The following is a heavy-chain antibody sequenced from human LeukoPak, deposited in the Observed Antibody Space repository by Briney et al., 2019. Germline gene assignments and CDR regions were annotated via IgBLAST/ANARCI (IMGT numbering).Heavy chain of an antibody. Sequence: SETLSLTCTVSGVSISSSSYYWGWIRQPPGKGLEWIGSIYYSGSTYYNPSLKSRVTISVDTSKNQFSLKLSSVTAADTAVYYCACLVGAAELGYWGQGTLVTVSS. CDR2: IYYSGST. CDR3: ACLVGAAELGY. D-gene: IGHD1-26*01. V-gene: IGHV4-39*01. J-gene: IGHJ4*02. CDR1: GVSISSSSYY.